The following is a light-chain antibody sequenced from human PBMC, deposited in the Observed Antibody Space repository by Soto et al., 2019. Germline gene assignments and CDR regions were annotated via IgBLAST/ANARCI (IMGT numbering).Light chain of an antibody. CDR1: QSISSQ. V-gene: IGKV3-15*01. CDR3: QQYDSSPRT. CDR2: GAS. J-gene: IGKJ1*01. Sequence: EIVMTQSPATLAVSPGERATLSCRASQSISSQLTWYQQKPGQPPRLLIYGASTRATGIPDRFSGSGSGTDFTLTISRLEPADFVVYYCQQYDSSPRTFGQGTKLEIK.